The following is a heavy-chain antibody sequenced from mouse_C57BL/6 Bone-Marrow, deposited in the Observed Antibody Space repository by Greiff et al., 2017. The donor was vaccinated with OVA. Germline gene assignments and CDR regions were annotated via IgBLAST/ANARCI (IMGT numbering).Heavy chain of an antibody. CDR1: GYTFTSYG. J-gene: IGHJ3*01. CDR3: AVLTTWFAY. V-gene: IGHV1-50*01. Sequence: QVQLQQPGAELVKPGASVKLSCKASGYTFTSYGMQWVKQRPGQGLEWIGEIDPSDSYTNYNQKFKGKATLTVDTSSSTAYMQLSSLTSEDSAVYYCAVLTTWFAYWGQGTLVTVSA. CDR2: IDPSDSYT.